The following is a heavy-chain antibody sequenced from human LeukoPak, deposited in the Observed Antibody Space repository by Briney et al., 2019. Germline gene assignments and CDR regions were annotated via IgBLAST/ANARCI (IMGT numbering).Heavy chain of an antibody. J-gene: IGHJ6*03. CDR3: ARVTGMVATLGLHYMDV. V-gene: IGHV4-34*01. D-gene: IGHD5-12*01. CDR1: GGSFSGYY. CDR2: INHSGST. Sequence: PSETLSLTCAVYGGSFSGYYWSWIRQPPGKGLEWIGEINHSGSTNYNPSLKSRVTISVDTSKNQFSLKLSSVTAADTAVYYCARVTGMVATLGLHYMDVWGKGTTVTVSS.